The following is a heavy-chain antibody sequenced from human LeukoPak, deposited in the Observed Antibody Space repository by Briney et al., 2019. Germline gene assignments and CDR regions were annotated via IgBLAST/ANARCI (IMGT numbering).Heavy chain of an antibody. Sequence: GGSLRLSCAASGFTVSSYYMSWVRQAPGKGLEWVSIIYSGGSTYYSDSVKGRFTISRDNSKNTLYLQMNSLRAEDTAVYYCARDGGPDAFDIWGQGTMVTVSS. D-gene: IGHD3-16*01. CDR2: IYSGGST. CDR3: ARDGGPDAFDI. J-gene: IGHJ3*02. V-gene: IGHV3-53*01. CDR1: GFTVSSYY.